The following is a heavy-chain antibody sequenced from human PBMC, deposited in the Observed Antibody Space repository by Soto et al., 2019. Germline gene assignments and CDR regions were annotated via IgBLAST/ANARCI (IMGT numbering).Heavy chain of an antibody. J-gene: IGHJ4*02. CDR1: GFTFSNAW. V-gene: IGHV3-15*01. CDR3: TTDLEQLPTSLVDY. D-gene: IGHD6-13*01. Sequence: EVQLVESGGGLVKPGGSLRLSCAASGFTFSNAWMSWVRQAPGKGLEWVGRIKSKTDGGTTDYAAPVKSRFTISRDDSKNTLYLQMNSLKTEDTAVYYCTTDLEQLPTSLVDYWGQGTLVTVSS. CDR2: IKSKTDGGTT.